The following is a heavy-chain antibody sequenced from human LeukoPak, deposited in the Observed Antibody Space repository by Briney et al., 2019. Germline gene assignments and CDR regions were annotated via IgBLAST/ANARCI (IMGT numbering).Heavy chain of an antibody. CDR3: ARYCSGGRCYSGLDP. J-gene: IGHJ5*02. Sequence: GGSLRLSCAASGFTFSSHAMTWVRQAPGKGLEWVSAITGSTYFADSVKGRFTISRGSSKNTLYLQMNSLRAEDTAVYYCARYCSGGRCYSGLDPWGQGALVTVSS. CDR2: ITGST. CDR1: GFTFSSHA. V-gene: IGHV3-23*01. D-gene: IGHD2-15*01.